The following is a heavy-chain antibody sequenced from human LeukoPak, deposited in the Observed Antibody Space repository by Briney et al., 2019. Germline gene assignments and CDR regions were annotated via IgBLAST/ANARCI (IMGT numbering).Heavy chain of an antibody. CDR3: ARQNYDILTGAFDY. CDR2: IYPGDSDT. Sequence: GESLKISCKGSGYSFTSYWIGWVRQMPGKGLEWMGIIYPGDSDTRYSPSFQGQVSISADKSISTAYLQWSSLKASDTDMYYCARQNYDILTGAFDYWGQGTLVTVSS. D-gene: IGHD3-9*01. J-gene: IGHJ4*02. CDR1: GYSFTSYW. V-gene: IGHV5-51*01.